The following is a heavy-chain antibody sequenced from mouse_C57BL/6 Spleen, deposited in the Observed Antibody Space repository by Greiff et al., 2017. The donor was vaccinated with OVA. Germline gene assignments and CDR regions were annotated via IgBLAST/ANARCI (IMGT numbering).Heavy chain of an antibody. CDR1: GYSFTDYN. V-gene: IGHV1-39*01. D-gene: IGHD1-1*01. CDR2: INPNYGTP. CDR3: ARGGGLITDEGDWYFDV. Sequence: EVQLQQSGPELVKPGASVKISCKASGYSFTDYNMNWVKQSNGKSLEWIGVINPNYGTPSYNQKFKGKATLTVDQSSSTAYLQLNSLTSADSAVYYCARGGGLITDEGDWYFDVWGTGTTVTVSS. J-gene: IGHJ1*03.